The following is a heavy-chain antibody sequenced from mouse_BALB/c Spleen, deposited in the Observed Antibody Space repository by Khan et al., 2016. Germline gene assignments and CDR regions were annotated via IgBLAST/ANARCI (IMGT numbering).Heavy chain of an antibody. CDR1: GFSLTGYG. CDR3: SSDYDGFAY. V-gene: IGHV2-6-7*01. D-gene: IGHD2-12*01. CDR2: IWADGRT. J-gene: IGHJ3*01. Sequence: VQLKESGPGLVAPSQSLSITCTVSGFSLTGYGVNWVRQPPGKGLECLGKIWADGRTDDNSVLKSRVSTSKDNSKSQVVLKMNSLQTDDTANYYWSSDYDGFAYWGQGTLVIVSA.